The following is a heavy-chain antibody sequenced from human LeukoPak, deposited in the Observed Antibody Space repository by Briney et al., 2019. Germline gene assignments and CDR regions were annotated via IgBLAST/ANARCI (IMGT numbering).Heavy chain of an antibody. J-gene: IGHJ5*02. CDR3: ARVSGGDWFDP. D-gene: IGHD3-10*01. CDR2: INPNSGGT. V-gene: IGHV1-2*02. Sequence: ASVEVSCKASGYSFTGYYMHWVRQAPGQGLEWMGWINPNSGGTNYAQKFQGRVTMTRDTSISTAYMELSRLRSDDTAVYYCARVSGGDWFDPWGQGTLVTVSS. CDR1: GYSFTGYY.